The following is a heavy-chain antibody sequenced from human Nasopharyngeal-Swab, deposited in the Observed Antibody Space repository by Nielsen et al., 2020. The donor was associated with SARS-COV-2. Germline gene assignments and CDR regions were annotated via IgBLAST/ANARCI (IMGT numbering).Heavy chain of an antibody. D-gene: IGHD1-20*01. CDR1: GFTFSDYY. Sequence: GESLKISCAASGFTFSDYYMSWIRQAPGKGLEWVSYISSSGSTIYYADSVKGRFTISRDNSKNTLYLQMNSLRAEDTAVYYCARDRAINWNDGYTDYWGQGTLVTVSS. J-gene: IGHJ4*02. CDR3: ARDRAINWNDGYTDY. V-gene: IGHV3-11*04. CDR2: ISSSGSTI.